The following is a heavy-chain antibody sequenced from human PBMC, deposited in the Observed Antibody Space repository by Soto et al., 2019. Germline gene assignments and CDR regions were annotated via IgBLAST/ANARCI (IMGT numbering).Heavy chain of an antibody. J-gene: IGHJ4*02. CDR1: GYTFTGYY. V-gene: IGHV1-2*04. CDR2: INPNSGGT. CDR3: ARTHGSFGHSYEHFDY. Sequence: ASVKVSCKASGYTFTGYYMHWVRQAPGQGLEWMGWINPNSGGTNYAQKFQGWVTMTRDTSISTAYMELSRLRSDDTAVYYCARTHGSFGHSYEHFDYWGQGALVTVSS. D-gene: IGHD3-22*01.